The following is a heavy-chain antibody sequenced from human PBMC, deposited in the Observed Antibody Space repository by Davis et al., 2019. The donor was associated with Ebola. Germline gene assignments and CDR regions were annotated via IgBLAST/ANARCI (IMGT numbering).Heavy chain of an antibody. J-gene: IGHJ6*02. CDR2: ISSSSSTI. D-gene: IGHD4-17*01. CDR3: AREGGDFYYYYGMDV. V-gene: IGHV3-48*01. Sequence: GESLKISCAASGFTFSSYSMNWVRQAPGKGLEWVSYISSSSSTIYYADSVKGRFTISRDNAKNSLYLQMNSLRAEDTAVYYCAREGGDFYYYYGMDVWGQGTTVTVSS. CDR1: GFTFSSYS.